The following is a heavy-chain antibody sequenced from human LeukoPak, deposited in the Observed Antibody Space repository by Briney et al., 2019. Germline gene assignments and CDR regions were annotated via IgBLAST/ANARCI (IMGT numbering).Heavy chain of an antibody. V-gene: IGHV4-61*02. D-gene: IGHD3-9*01. CDR1: GDPISSGSYY. J-gene: IGHJ6*03. CDR2: IYTSGST. Sequence: SETLSVTCTVSGDPISSGSYYWIWIRQPAGKGLEWIGRIYTSGSTNYNPSLKSRVTISVYTSKNQFSLKLSSVTAADTAVYYCARTYFDWLLSGYYYYMDVWGKGTTGTISS. CDR3: ARTYFDWLLSGYYYYMDV.